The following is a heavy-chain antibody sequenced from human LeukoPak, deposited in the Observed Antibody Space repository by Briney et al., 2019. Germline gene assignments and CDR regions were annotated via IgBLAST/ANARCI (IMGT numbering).Heavy chain of an antibody. CDR3: ARDHSDCRGGGCSGYFQH. CDR1: GGSISRYY. Sequence: PSETLSLTCTVSGGSISRYYWSWIRQPAGKGLEWIGRIYTSGGTNYNPSLKSRVTMSVDTSKNQFSLQMTSVTAADTAVYYCARDHSDCRGGGCSGYFQHWGQGTLVTVSS. J-gene: IGHJ1*01. CDR2: IYTSGGT. V-gene: IGHV4-4*07. D-gene: IGHD2-15*01.